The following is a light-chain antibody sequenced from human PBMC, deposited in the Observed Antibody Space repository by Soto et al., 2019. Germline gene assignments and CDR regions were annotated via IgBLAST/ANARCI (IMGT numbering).Light chain of an antibody. J-gene: IGLJ1*01. CDR1: SSDVGGYNY. CDR2: EVS. CDR3: SSYTSSSPYV. V-gene: IGLV2-14*01. Sequence: QSVLAEPASLSFSPGQSITISCTGTSSDVGGYNYVSLYQQHPGKAPKLMIYEVSNRPSGVSNRFSGSKSGNTASLTISGLQAEDEADYYCSSYTSSSPYVFGTGTKVTVL.